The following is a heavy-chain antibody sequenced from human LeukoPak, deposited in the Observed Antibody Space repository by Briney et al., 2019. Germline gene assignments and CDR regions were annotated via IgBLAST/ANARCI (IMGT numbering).Heavy chain of an antibody. Sequence: PGGSLRLSCAASGFTFSSYGMHWVRQAPGKGLEWVAVIRYDGSNEYYADSVKGLFTISRDNSKDTLYLQMNSLRDEDTAVYHCARDIGHYDSGGYWYYFDYWGQGTLVTVSS. V-gene: IGHV3-33*01. D-gene: IGHD3-22*01. J-gene: IGHJ4*02. CDR2: IRYDGSNE. CDR1: GFTFSSYG. CDR3: ARDIGHYDSGGYWYYFDY.